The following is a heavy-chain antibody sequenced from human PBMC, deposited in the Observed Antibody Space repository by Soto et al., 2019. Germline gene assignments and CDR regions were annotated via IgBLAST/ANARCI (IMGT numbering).Heavy chain of an antibody. Sequence: GGSLRLSCAASGFTFSSYWMHWVRQAPGKGLVWVSRINSDGSSTSYADSVKGRFTISRDNAKNTLYLQMNSLRAEDTAVYYCARRRGSSGWTKNFDYCGQGTLVTVSS. J-gene: IGHJ4*02. CDR2: INSDGSST. V-gene: IGHV3-74*01. D-gene: IGHD6-19*01. CDR1: GFTFSSYW. CDR3: ARRRGSSGWTKNFDY.